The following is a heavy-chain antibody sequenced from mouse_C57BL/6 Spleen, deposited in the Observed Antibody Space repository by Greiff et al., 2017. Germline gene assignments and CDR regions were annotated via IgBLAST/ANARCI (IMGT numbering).Heavy chain of an antibody. V-gene: IGHV2-2*01. Sequence: VKLMESGPGLVQPSQSLSITCTVSGFSLTSYGVHWVRQSPGKGLEWLGVIWSGGSTDYNAAFISRLGSSKDNSKSQVFFKMNSLQADDTAIYYCARSSMIKDWYFDVWGTGTTVTVSS. CDR2: IWSGGST. CDR3: ARSSMIKDWYFDV. J-gene: IGHJ1*03. D-gene: IGHD2-4*01. CDR1: GFSLTSYG.